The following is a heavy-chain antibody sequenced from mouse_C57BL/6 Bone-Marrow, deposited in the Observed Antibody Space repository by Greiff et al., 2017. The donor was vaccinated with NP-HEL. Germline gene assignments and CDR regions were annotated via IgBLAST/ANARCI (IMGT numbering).Heavy chain of an antibody. CDR1: GFTFSNYW. J-gene: IGHJ2*01. V-gene: IGHV6-3*01. Sequence: EVKLMESGGGLVQPGGSMKLSCVASGFTFSNYWMTWVRQSPEKGLEWVAQIRLKSDNYATHYAESVKGRFTISRDDSKSSVYLQMNNIRAEDTGIYYCTAKIDYWGQGTTLTVSS. CDR3: TAKIDY. CDR2: IRLKSDNYAT.